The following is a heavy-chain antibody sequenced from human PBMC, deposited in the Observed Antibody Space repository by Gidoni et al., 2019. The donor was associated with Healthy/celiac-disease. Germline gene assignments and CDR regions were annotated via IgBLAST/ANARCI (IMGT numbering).Heavy chain of an antibody. D-gene: IGHD3-10*01. V-gene: IGHV5-51*07. Sequence: VHQMHGKGLEWMGIIETGDSDTRYSPACQGQVTISADQSISTAYLQWSSLKASDTAMSYCARQFGALHPPDPYYDMDVWGQGTTVTVSS. CDR2: IETGDSDT. CDR3: ARQFGALHPPDPYYDMDV. J-gene: IGHJ6*02.